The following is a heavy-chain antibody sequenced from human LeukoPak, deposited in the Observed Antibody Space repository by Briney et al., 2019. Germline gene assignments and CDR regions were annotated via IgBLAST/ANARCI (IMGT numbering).Heavy chain of an antibody. CDR1: GRTFSSYT. Sequence: SVKVSCKASGRTFSSYTISWVRQAPGQGLEWMGRIIPNLGIANYAQKFQGRVTNTADKSTSTAYMELSSLRSEDTAVYYCARAGSWSSGWYKPSNWFDPWGQGTLVTVSS. J-gene: IGHJ5*02. CDR2: IIPNLGIA. V-gene: IGHV1-69*02. D-gene: IGHD6-13*01. CDR3: ARAGSWSSGWYKPSNWFDP.